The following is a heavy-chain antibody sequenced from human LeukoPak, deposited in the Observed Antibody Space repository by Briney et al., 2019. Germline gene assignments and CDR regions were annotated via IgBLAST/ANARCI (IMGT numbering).Heavy chain of an antibody. CDR3: ARSDCSSTSCYGLNYYGMDV. D-gene: IGHD2-2*01. Sequence: GGPLRLSCAASGFTFSSYSMNWVRQAPGKGLEWVSSISSSSSYIYYADSVKGRFTISRDNAKNSLYLQMNSLRAEDTAVYYCARSDCSSTSCYGLNYYGMDVWGQGTTVTVSS. V-gene: IGHV3-21*01. CDR1: GFTFSSYS. J-gene: IGHJ6*02. CDR2: ISSSSSYI.